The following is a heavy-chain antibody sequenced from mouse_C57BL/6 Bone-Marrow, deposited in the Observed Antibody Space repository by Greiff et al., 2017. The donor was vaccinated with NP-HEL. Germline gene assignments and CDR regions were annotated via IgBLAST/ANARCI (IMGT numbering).Heavy chain of an antibody. CDR2: INPSTGGT. V-gene: IGHV1-42*01. CDR1: GYSFTGYY. CDR3: ARRGGRGTFDY. J-gene: IGHJ2*01. D-gene: IGHD3-3*01. Sequence: EVQGVESGPELVKPGASVKISCKASGYSFTGYYMNWVKQSPEKSLEWIGEINPSTGGTTYNQKFKAKATLTVDKSSSTAYMQLKSLTSEDSAVYYCARRGGRGTFDYWGQGTTLTVSS.